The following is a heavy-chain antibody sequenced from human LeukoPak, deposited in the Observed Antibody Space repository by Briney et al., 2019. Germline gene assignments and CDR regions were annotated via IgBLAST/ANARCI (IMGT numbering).Heavy chain of an antibody. J-gene: IGHJ3*02. CDR3: ARAVYGGISYDAFDI. CDR1: GGSFSGYY. V-gene: IGHV4-34*01. Sequence: ASETLSLTCAVYGGSFSGYYWSWIRQPPGKGLEWIGEINHSGSTNYNPSLKSRVTISVDTSKNQFSLKLSSVTAVDTAVYYCARAVYGGISYDAFDIWGQGTMVTVSS. D-gene: IGHD4-23*01. CDR2: INHSGST.